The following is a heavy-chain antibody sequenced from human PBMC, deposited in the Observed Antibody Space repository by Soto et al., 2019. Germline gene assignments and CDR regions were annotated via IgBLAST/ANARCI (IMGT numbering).Heavy chain of an antibody. J-gene: IGHJ6*02. Sequence: SETLSLTCAVYGGSFSGYYWSWIRQPPGKGLEWIGEINHSGSTNYNPSLKSRVTISVDTSKNQFSLKLSSVTAADTAVYYCARAKIGYSYGLVHYYYGMDVWGQGTTVTVSS. CDR3: ARAKIGYSYGLVHYYYGMDV. CDR2: INHSGST. V-gene: IGHV4-34*01. CDR1: GGSFSGYY. D-gene: IGHD5-18*01.